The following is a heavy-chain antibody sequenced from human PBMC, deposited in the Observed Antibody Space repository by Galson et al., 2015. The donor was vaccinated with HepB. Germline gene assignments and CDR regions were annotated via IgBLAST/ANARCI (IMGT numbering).Heavy chain of an antibody. CDR3: ARSGPYSSGWSAFDYFQN. D-gene: IGHD6-19*01. CDR2: MSSSSSTI. J-gene: IGHJ1*01. CDR1: GFTFSSYS. V-gene: IGHV3-48*04. Sequence: SLRLSCAASGFTFSSYSMNWVRQAPGKGLEWVSYMSSSSSTIYYADSVKGRFTISRDNAKNSLYLQVNSLRAEDTAVYYCARSGPYSSGWSAFDYFQNCGRSTLGTVSS.